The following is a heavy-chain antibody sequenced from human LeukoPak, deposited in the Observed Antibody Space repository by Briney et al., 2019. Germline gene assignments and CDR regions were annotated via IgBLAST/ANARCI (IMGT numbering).Heavy chain of an antibody. CDR2: ISAYNGNT. J-gene: IGHJ4*02. V-gene: IGHV1-18*04. CDR3: ARGQGYDYVWGSYRPAYYFDY. Sequence: ASVEVSCKASGYTFTGYYMHWVRQAPGQGLEWMGWISAYNGNTNYAQKLQGRVTMTTDTSTSTAYMELRSLRSDDTAVYYCARGQGYDYVWGSYRPAYYFDYWGQGTLVTVSS. CDR1: GYTFTGYY. D-gene: IGHD3-16*02.